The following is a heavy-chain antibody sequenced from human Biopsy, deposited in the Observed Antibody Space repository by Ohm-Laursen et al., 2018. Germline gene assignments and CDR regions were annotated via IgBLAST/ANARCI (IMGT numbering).Heavy chain of an antibody. D-gene: IGHD2-15*01. Sequence: SETLSLTCAVFGKTFSDYQWSWIRQPPGQGLEWIGQINQAGTTNYNPSLKSRVSIPADASKYEFSLGLTSVTAADTAVYLCGNEVHGRDYWGLGAQVTVSS. CDR1: GKTFSDYQ. V-gene: IGHV4-34*08. CDR3: GNEVHGRDY. J-gene: IGHJ4*02. CDR2: INQAGTT.